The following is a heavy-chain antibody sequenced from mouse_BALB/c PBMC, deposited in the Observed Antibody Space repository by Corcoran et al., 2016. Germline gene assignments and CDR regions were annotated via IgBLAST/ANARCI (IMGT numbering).Heavy chain of an antibody. CDR3: AREVPGGNPFDY. J-gene: IGHJ2*01. CDR2: IYPYNAGT. CDR1: GYTFTSYV. Sequence: EVQLQQSGPELVKPGASVKMSCKASGYTFTSYVIHWVKQKPGQGLEWIGYIYPYNAGTKYSEKFKGKATLTSDKSSSTAYMELSSLTSEDSAVYYCAREVPGGNPFDYWGQGTTLTVSS. V-gene: IGHV1S136*01. D-gene: IGHD2-1*01.